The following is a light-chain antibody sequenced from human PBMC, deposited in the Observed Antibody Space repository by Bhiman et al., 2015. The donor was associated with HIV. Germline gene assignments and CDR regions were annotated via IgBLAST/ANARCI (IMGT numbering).Light chain of an antibody. V-gene: IGLV1-50*01. J-gene: IGLJ3*02. Sequence: QSVLTQPPSVSGAPGQGVTISCTGSSSNIGAGYDVHWYQHLPGTAPKLLLYGNNNRPSGVPDRFSGSKSGTSASLAISGLQSEDEADYYCAAWDDSSLVFGGGTKLTVL. CDR2: GNN. CDR3: AAWDDSSLV. CDR1: SSNIGAGYD.